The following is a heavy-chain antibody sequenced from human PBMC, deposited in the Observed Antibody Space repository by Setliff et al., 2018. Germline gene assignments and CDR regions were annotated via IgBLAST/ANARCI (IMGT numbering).Heavy chain of an antibody. Sequence: ASVKVSCKAFRYTFNDYYIHWVRQAPGQGLEWMGIINPSGGSTSYARKFQGRVTMTRDTSTSTVYMELSSLRSEDTAVYYCAREAKRNVVVVVAATPVYWGQGTLVTVSS. V-gene: IGHV1-46*02. CDR2: INPSGGST. D-gene: IGHD2-15*01. CDR3: AREAKRNVVVVVAATPVY. J-gene: IGHJ4*02. CDR1: RYTFNDYY.